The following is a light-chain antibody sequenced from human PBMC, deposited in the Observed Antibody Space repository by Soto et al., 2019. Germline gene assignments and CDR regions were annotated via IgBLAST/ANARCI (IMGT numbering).Light chain of an antibody. CDR1: SSNIGGTNY. V-gene: IGLV1-47*02. CDR3: ASWDDRLGAVM. Sequence: QSALTQPPSASRTPGQKVFISCSGSSSNIGGTNYAYWYQQLPGAAPKLLMHSNNLRPSGVPERISGSKFGTAASLAISGLRSEDEAVYYCASWDDRLGAVMFGGGTKVTVL. CDR2: SNN. J-gene: IGLJ3*02.